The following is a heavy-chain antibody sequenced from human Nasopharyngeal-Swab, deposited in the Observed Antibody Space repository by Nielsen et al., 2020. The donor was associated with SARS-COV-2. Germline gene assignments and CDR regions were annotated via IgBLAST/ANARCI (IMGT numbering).Heavy chain of an antibody. CDR3: AAGTVLGY. D-gene: IGHD1-7*01. Sequence: GGSLRLSCAASGFTFTNYWMTWVRQAPGKGLEWVANIKQDGKEKYYVDSVKGRFTISRDNAKNSLYLQMNSLRAEDTAMYYCAAGTVLGYWGQGTLVTVSS. J-gene: IGHJ4*02. V-gene: IGHV3-7*03. CDR2: IKQDGKEK. CDR1: GFTFTNYW.